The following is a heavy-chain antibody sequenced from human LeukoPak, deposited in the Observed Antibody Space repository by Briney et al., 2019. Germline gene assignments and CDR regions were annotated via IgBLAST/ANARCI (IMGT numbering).Heavy chain of an antibody. CDR3: ARSGITIFGVVIGYYYYGMDV. D-gene: IGHD3-3*01. CDR2: MNPNSGIT. J-gene: IGHJ6*02. CDR1: GYTFTSYD. V-gene: IGHV1-8*01. Sequence: ASVKVSCKASGYTFTSYDINWVRQATGQGLEWMGWMNPNSGITGYAQKFQGRVTMTRNTSISTAYMELSSLRSEDTAVYYCARSGITIFGVVIGYYYYGMDVWGQGTTVTVSS.